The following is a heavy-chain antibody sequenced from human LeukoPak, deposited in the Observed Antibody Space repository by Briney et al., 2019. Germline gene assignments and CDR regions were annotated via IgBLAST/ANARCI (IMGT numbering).Heavy chain of an antibody. CDR2: IYTSGST. Sequence: SSETLSLTCTVSGGSISSYYWSWIRQSAGKGLEWIGRIYTSGSTNYNPSLKSRVTTSVDTSKNQFSLKLSSVTAADTAVYYCARELVGATTHWYFDLWGRGTLVTVSS. J-gene: IGHJ2*01. D-gene: IGHD1-26*01. CDR1: GGSISSYY. CDR3: ARELVGATTHWYFDL. V-gene: IGHV4-4*07.